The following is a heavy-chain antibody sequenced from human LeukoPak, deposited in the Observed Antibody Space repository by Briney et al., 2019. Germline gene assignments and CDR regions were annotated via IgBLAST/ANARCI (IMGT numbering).Heavy chain of an antibody. V-gene: IGHV4-59*01. CDR3: ARAYYYYMDV. CDR1: GGSISTYY. Sequence: SETLSLTCTVSGGSISTYYWSWIRQPPGKGLEWIGYIYYSGSTNYNPSPKSRVTISVDTSKSQFSLKLTSVTAADTAVYYCARAYYYYMDVWGKGTTVTVSS. J-gene: IGHJ6*03. CDR2: IYYSGST.